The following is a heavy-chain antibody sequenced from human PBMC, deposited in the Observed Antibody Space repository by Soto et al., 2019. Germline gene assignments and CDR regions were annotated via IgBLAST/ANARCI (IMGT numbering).Heavy chain of an antibody. CDR2: IYPGDSDT. Sequence: GESLKISCKGSGYSFTSYWIGWVRQMPGKGLEWMGIIYPGDSDTRYSPSFQGQVTISADKSISTAYLQWSSLKASDTAMYYCARQGDYGDYVHQFYYYYGMDVWGQGTTVTV. CDR3: ARQGDYGDYVHQFYYYYGMDV. CDR1: GYSFTSYW. V-gene: IGHV5-51*01. D-gene: IGHD4-17*01. J-gene: IGHJ6*02.